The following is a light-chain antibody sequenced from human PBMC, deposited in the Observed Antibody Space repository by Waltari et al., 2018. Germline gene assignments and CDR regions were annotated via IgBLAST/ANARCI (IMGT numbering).Light chain of an antibody. V-gene: IGKV4-1*01. CDR3: QQYYTTPYT. CDR1: QSVLYSANNKNY. J-gene: IGKJ2*01. CDR2: WAS. Sequence: DIVMTQSPDSLAVSLGERATINCKSSQSVLYSANNKNYLGWYQQQPGQPPKLLIYWASTRESGVPDRFSGSGSGTDFTLTISSLQAEDVAVYYCQQYYTTPYTFGQGTKLEI.